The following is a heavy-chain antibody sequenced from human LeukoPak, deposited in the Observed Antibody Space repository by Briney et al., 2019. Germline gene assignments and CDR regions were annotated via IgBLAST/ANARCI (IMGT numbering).Heavy chain of an antibody. J-gene: IGHJ4*02. Sequence: GRSLRLSCAASGFTFSSYGMHWVRQAPGKGLEWVAVIWYDGSNKYYADSVKGRFTISRDNSKNTLYLQMYSLKTEDTAVYYCARVGYVAGSDYLDYWGQGTLVTVSS. CDR2: IWYDGSNK. CDR1: GFTFSSYG. D-gene: IGHD6-19*01. V-gene: IGHV3-33*01. CDR3: ARVGYVAGSDYLDY.